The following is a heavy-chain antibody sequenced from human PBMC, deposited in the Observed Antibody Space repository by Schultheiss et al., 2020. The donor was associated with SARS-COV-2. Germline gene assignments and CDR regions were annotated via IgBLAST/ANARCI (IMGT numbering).Heavy chain of an antibody. V-gene: IGHV3-30-3*01. CDR2: ISYDGSNK. J-gene: IGHJ4*02. CDR1: GFTFSSFE. Sequence: GGSLRLSCAASGFTFSSFEMNWVRQAPGKGLEWVAVISYDGSNKYYADSVKGRFTISRDNSKNTLYLQMNSLRAEDTAVYYCARDTLGRFDYWGQGTLVTVSS. CDR3: ARDTLGRFDY.